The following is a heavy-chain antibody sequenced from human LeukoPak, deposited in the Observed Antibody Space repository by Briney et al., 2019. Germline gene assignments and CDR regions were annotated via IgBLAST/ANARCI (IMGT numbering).Heavy chain of an antibody. CDR2: ITGSGGST. J-gene: IGHJ2*01. CDR3: AKDPHDYGDYVPRWYFDL. D-gene: IGHD4-17*01. CDR1: GFTFSSYA. V-gene: IGHV3-23*01. Sequence: GGSLRLSCAASGFTFSSYAMSWVRQAPGKGLERVSAITGSGGSTYYADSVKGRFTISRDNSKNTLFLQMNSLRAEDTAIYYCAKDPHDYGDYVPRWYFDLWGRGTLVTVSS.